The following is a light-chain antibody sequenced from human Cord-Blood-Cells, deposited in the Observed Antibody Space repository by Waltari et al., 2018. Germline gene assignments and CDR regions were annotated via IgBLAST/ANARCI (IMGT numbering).Light chain of an antibody. J-gene: IGKJ4*01. CDR2: DAS. V-gene: IGKV3-11*01. CDR3: QQRSNWLT. Sequence: EIVLPQSPATPSSSPGESATLSCRSSQSVSSYLAWYQHKPGQAPSLLIYDASNRATGIPARFSGSWSGTDFTLTISSLEPEDFAVYYCQQRSNWLTFGGGTKVEIK. CDR1: QSVSSY.